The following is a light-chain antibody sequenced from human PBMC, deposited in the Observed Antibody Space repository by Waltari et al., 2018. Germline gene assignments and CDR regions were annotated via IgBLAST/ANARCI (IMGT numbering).Light chain of an antibody. CDR3: MQSTTDPYS. V-gene: IGKV2-29*03. CDR2: KVT. CDR1: QSLLHSNGNTY. J-gene: IGKJ2*03. Sequence: EIVLTQTPLSPPVTPGEPASISPRSSQSLLHSNGNTYLHWYLQKSGQSPRLLIYKVTSRESGVPDRFSGSGSGTDITLKISRVEPEDVGVYYCMQSTTDPYSFGQGTKVEIK.